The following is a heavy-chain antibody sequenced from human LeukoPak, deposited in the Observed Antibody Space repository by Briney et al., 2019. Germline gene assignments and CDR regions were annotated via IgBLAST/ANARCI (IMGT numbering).Heavy chain of an antibody. CDR3: AKDKTLGYCSSTTCLGGIDY. V-gene: IGHV3-30*02. CDR2: IQYDGSNK. J-gene: IGHJ4*02. Sequence: GGSLRLSCAPSGFTFSSYAMHWVRQAPGKGLEWVAFIQYDGSNKYYADSVKGRFTISRDNSKNTLSLQMNSLRDVDTALYYCAKDKTLGYCSSTTCLGGIDYWGQGTLVTVSS. CDR1: GFTFSSYA. D-gene: IGHD2-2*01.